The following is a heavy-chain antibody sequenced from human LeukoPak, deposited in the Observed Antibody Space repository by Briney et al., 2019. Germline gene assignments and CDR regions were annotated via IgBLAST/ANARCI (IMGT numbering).Heavy chain of an antibody. CDR2: IYYSGST. CDR1: GGSISSSSYY. V-gene: IGHV4-39*07. Sequence: SETLSLTCTVSGGSISSSSYYWGWIRQPPGKGLEWIGSIYYSGSTYYNPSLKSRVTISVDTSKNQFSLKLSSMTAADTAVYYCARRFGTTTVAYDAFDIWGQGTMVTVSS. D-gene: IGHD4-23*01. J-gene: IGHJ3*02. CDR3: ARRFGTTTVAYDAFDI.